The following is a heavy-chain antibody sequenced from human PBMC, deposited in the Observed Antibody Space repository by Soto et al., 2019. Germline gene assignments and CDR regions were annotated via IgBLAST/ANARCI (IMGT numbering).Heavy chain of an antibody. V-gene: IGHV1-69*13. CDR2: IIPIFGTA. CDR3: ARMESFGSLNWFDP. J-gene: IGHJ5*02. D-gene: IGHD5-18*01. Sequence: SVKVSCKASGGTFSSYAISWARQAPGQGLEWMGGIIPIFGTANYAQKFQGRVTITADESTSTAYMELNSLTSEDTAIYYCARMESFGSLNWFDPWGQGTLVTVSS. CDR1: GGTFSSYA.